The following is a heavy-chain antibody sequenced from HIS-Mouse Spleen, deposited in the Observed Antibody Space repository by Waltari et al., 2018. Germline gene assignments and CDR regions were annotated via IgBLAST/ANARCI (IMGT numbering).Heavy chain of an antibody. V-gene: IGHV3-53*02. Sequence: EVQLVETGGGLIQPGGSLRLSCAASGFTVSSNYMSWVRQAPGKGLGWVSVFYTGGSTYYAASVKGRFTISRDNSKNTLYLQMNSLRAEDTAVYYCARHYYYGSGSYYFDYWGQGTLVTVSS. CDR2: FYTGGST. CDR1: GFTVSSNY. D-gene: IGHD3-10*01. CDR3: ARHYYYGSGSYYFDY. J-gene: IGHJ4*02.